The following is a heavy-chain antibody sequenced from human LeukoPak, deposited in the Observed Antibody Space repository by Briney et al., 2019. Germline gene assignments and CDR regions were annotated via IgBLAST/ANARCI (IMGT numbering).Heavy chain of an antibody. D-gene: IGHD5-24*01. CDR3: ARGRDGYKRFDY. Sequence: SETLSLTCTVSGGSISSYYWSWIRQPPGKGLEWIGYIYYSGSTNYNPSLKSRVTISVDTSKNQFSLKLSSVTAADTAVYYCARGRDGYKRFDYWGQGTLVTVSS. V-gene: IGHV4-59*01. CDR2: IYYSGST. CDR1: GGSISSYY. J-gene: IGHJ4*02.